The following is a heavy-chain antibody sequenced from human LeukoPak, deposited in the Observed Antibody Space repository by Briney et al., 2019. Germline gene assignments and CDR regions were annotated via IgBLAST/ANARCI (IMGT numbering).Heavy chain of an antibody. J-gene: IGHJ4*02. V-gene: IGHV3-23*01. D-gene: IGHD3-22*01. CDR1: GFTFNNYA. CDR2: TAGSGISK. CDR3: ARLPTFYYDSSGYHYDY. Sequence: GGSLRLSCVASGFTFNNYAMSWVRQAPGRGLEWASSTAGSGISKDYANSVKGRFTISKDKSKNTLYLQMDNLRAEDTGVYFCARLPTFYYDSSGYHYDYWGQGTLVTVSS.